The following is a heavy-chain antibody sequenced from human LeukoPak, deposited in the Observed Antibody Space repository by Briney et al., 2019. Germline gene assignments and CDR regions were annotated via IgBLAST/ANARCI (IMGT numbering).Heavy chain of an antibody. CDR2: SGHRGGT. CDR3: AKNGQSGFSFDP. CDR1: GGSISSGSYY. Sequence: ASQTLSLTCTVSGGSISSGSYYWSWIRQPPGKGLEWIGESGHRGGTKFNPSLKSRITISADTSKNQFSLKMSSVTAADTAIYYCAKNGQSGFSFDPWGQGTLVTVSS. J-gene: IGHJ5*02. D-gene: IGHD2-8*01. V-gene: IGHV4-39*07.